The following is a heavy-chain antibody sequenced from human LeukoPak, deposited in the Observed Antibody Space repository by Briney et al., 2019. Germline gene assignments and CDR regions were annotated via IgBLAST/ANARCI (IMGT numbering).Heavy chain of an antibody. D-gene: IGHD3-22*01. CDR3: AREVSDSSGYLN. V-gene: IGHV3-30*03. CDR2: ISYDGSNK. CDR1: GFTFSSYG. Sequence: QTGGSLRLSCAASGFTFSSYGMHWVRQAPGKGLEWVAVISYDGSNKYYADSVKGRFTISRDISKNTLYLQMNSLRAEDTAVYYCAREVSDSSGYLNWGQGTLVTVSS. J-gene: IGHJ4*02.